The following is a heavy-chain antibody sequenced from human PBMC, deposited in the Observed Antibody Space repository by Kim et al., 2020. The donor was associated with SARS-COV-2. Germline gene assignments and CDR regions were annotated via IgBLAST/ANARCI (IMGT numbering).Heavy chain of an antibody. V-gene: IGHV3-74*01. CDR3: VRGTGNYGDWDS. J-gene: IGHJ4*02. CDR2: INSDGSSA. D-gene: IGHD4-4*01. CDR1: GFTFSTYW. Sequence: GGSLRLSCAASGFTFSTYWMHWVRQAPGKGLVWVSRINSDGSSANYADSVKGRFTISRDNAKNTLYLQMNSLRADDTALYYCVRGTGNYGDWDSWVQGTL.